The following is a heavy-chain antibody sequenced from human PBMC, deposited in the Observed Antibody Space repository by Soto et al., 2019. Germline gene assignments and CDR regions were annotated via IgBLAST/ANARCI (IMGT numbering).Heavy chain of an antibody. CDR2: ISSSSSYI. Sequence: GGSLRLSCAASGFTFSSYSMNWVRQAPGKGLEWVSSISSSSSYIYYADSVKGRFTISRDNAKNSLYLQMNSLRAEDTAVYYCARDPRRGIAVAGTIPWGQGTLVTVSS. D-gene: IGHD6-19*01. V-gene: IGHV3-21*01. J-gene: IGHJ5*02. CDR3: ARDPRRGIAVAGTIP. CDR1: GFTFSSYS.